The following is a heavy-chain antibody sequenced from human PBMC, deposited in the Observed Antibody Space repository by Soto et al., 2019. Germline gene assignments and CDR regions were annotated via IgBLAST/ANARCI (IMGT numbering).Heavy chain of an antibody. CDR3: VHTPLVRRAYD. CDR2: IYWDDDD. Sequence: QITLKESGPTLVKPTETLTLTCTFSGFSLTSLGETVGWIRQPPGKALEWLALIYWDDDDHYSPSLERRLAITKDDSKNQVVLTLTNMDPVDTATYYCVHTPLVRRAYDWGQGTLVTVPS. V-gene: IGHV2-5*02. D-gene: IGHD4-17*01. CDR1: GFSLTSLGET. J-gene: IGHJ4*02.